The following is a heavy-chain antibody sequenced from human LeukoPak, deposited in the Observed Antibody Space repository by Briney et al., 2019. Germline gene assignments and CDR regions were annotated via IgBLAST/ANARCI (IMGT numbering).Heavy chain of an antibody. J-gene: IGHJ6*02. D-gene: IGHD1-26*01. Sequence: ASVKVSCKASGYTFTSYGISWVRQAPGQGLEWMGWISAYNGSTNYAQKLQGRVTMTTDTSTSTAYVELRSLRSDDTAVYYCARVPIVSDYYYGMDVWGQGTTVTVSS. CDR1: GYTFTSYG. CDR2: ISAYNGST. V-gene: IGHV1-18*01. CDR3: ARVPIVSDYYYGMDV.